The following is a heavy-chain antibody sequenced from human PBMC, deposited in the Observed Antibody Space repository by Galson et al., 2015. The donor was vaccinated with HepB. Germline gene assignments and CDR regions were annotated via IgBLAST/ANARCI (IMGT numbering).Heavy chain of an antibody. CDR1: GFTFGDYY. Sequence: SLRLSCAASGFTFGDYYMSWIRQAPGKGLEWVSYISGRGSYTNYADSVKGRFTISRNNAKNSLYLQMNSLRAEDTAVYYCARRGDTYGEVDYWGQGALVTVSS. D-gene: IGHD5-18*01. CDR3: ARRGDTYGEVDY. J-gene: IGHJ4*02. V-gene: IGHV3-11*06. CDR2: ISGRGSYT.